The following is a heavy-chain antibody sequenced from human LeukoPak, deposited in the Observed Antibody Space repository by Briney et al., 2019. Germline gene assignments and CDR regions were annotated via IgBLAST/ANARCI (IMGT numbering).Heavy chain of an antibody. CDR2: IYYSGST. CDR1: EFSVGSNY. Sequence: GSLRLSCAASEFSVGSNYMTWVRQAPGKGLERIGSIYYSGSTYYNPSLQSRVTISVDTSKNQFSLKLSSVTAADTAVYYCARHGSGWYTPGSPPKYYFDYWGQGTLVTVSS. CDR3: ARHGSGWYTPGSPPKYYFDY. D-gene: IGHD6-19*01. V-gene: IGHV4-39*01. J-gene: IGHJ4*02.